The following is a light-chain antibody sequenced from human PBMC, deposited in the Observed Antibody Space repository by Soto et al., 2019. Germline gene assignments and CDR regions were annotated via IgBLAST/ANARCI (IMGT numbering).Light chain of an antibody. J-gene: IGKJ1*01. V-gene: IGKV1-6*01. CDR3: LQDYHYPWT. CDR2: AAS. Sequence: TQMTQSPSSLSASVGDRVTITCRASEGIKNDLGWYQQKPGKAPRLLIYAASTLQSGVPLRFSGSGSGTEFTLTISSLQPEDSATYYCLQDYHYPWTFGQGTKVEIK. CDR1: EGIKND.